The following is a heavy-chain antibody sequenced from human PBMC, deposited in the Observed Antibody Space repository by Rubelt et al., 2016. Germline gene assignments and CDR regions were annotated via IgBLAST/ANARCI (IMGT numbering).Heavy chain of an antibody. CDR1: GGSFSGYC. V-gene: IGHV4-34*01. J-gene: IGHJ4*02. CDR2: INHSGST. D-gene: IGHD6-19*01. Sequence: QVQLQQWGTGLLKPSETLSLTCAVHGGSFSGYCWSWIRQPPGKGLEWIGEINHSGSTNYNPSLKSRVTLSLDTSKSQFSPKLSAVAAADTGVYCCARAGSSGPPPLWGPGTLVTVSS. CDR3: ARAGSSGPPPL.